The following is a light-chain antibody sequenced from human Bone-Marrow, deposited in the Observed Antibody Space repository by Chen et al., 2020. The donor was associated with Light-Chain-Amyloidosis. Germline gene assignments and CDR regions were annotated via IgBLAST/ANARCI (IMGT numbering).Light chain of an antibody. CDR3: QSADSSGTYEVI. CDR2: RDT. V-gene: IGLV3-25*03. CDR1: DLPTKY. J-gene: IGLJ2*01. Sequence: SYELTQPPSVSVSPGQTARITCSGDDLPTKYAYWYQQKPGQAPVLVIHRDTERPSGISERFSGSHSGTTTTFTISGVQAEDEADYHCQSADSSGTYEVIFGGGTKLTVL.